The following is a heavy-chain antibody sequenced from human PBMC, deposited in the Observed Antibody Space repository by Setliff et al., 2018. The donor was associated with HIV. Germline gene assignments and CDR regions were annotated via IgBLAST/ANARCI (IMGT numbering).Heavy chain of an antibody. CDR1: GGSFSSYY. CDR3: ARAPLSGGSFGWLDP. Sequence: SETLSLTCAVYGGSFSSYYWSWIRQPPGKGLEWIAEINHSGSTNYNPSLKSRVSTSVDTSKNQFSLKLSSVTAADTAVYYCARAPLSGGSFGWLDPWGQGTLVTVSS. CDR2: INHSGST. V-gene: IGHV4-34*01. J-gene: IGHJ5*02. D-gene: IGHD2-15*01.